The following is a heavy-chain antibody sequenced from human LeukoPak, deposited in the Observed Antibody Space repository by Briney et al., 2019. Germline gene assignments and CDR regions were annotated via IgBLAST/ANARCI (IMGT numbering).Heavy chain of an antibody. J-gene: IGHJ1*01. Sequence: ASVKVSCKASGYTFTSYGISWVRQAPGQGLEWMGWISAYNGNTNYAQKLQGRVTMTTDTSTSTAYMELRSLRSDDTAVYYCARDFDNLYYYESSGYLSLHFQHWGQGTLVTVSS. D-gene: IGHD3-22*01. V-gene: IGHV1-18*01. CDR1: GYTFTSYG. CDR3: ARDFDNLYYYESSGYLSLHFQH. CDR2: ISAYNGNT.